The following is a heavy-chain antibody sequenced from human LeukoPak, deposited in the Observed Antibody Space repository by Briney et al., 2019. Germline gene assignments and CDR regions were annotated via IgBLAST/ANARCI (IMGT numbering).Heavy chain of an antibody. V-gene: IGHV1-2*02. CDR1: GYTFTAYF. CDR2: INPNSGGT. Sequence: ASVTVSCKASGYTFTAYFMHWVRQAPGQGLEWMGWINPNSGGTKYAQKFQGRVTMTRDTSISTAYMDLTGLRSDDTAIYYCARVGVEMATMYYFGYWGQGTLVTVSS. D-gene: IGHD5-24*01. J-gene: IGHJ4*02. CDR3: ARVGVEMATMYYFGY.